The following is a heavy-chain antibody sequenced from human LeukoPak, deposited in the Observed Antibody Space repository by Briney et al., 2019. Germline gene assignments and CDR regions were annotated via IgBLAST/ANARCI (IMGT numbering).Heavy chain of an antibody. V-gene: IGHV4-4*07. CDR1: GGSICSYY. CDR3: ARLALREKTESTEPYSSSWAVDY. J-gene: IGHJ4*02. CDR2: IYTSGST. D-gene: IGHD6-13*01. Sequence: PSETLSLTCTGSGGSICSYYWSWIRQPAGKGLEWIGRIYTSGSTNYNPSLKSRVTMSVDTSKNQFSLQLSSVTAADTTVYYCARLALREKTESTEPYSSSWAVDYWGQGTLVTASS.